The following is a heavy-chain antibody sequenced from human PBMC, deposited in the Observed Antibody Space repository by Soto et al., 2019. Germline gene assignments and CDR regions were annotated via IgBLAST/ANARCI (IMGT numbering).Heavy chain of an antibody. CDR3: ARGEVGVDYKFDY. CDR2: IIPIFGTA. CDR1: GGTFSSYA. D-gene: IGHD1-26*01. V-gene: IGHV1-69*06. J-gene: IGHJ4*02. Sequence: QVQLVQSGAEVKKPGSSVKVSCKASGGTFSSYAISWVRQAPGQGLAWMGGIIPIFGTANYAQKFQGRVTITADKSTSTGYMELSSLRAEDTAVYYCARGEVGVDYKFDYWGQGTLVTVSS.